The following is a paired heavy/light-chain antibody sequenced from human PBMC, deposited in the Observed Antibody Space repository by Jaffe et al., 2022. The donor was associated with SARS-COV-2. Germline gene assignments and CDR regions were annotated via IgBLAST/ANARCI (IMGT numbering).Light chain of an antibody. CDR1: QTVDIF. V-gene: IGKV3-11*01. CDR2: DAS. CDR3: QQRASWPLT. J-gene: IGKJ4*01. Sequence: TVLTQSPATLSLSPGEGATLSCRASQTVDIFLSWYQQKPGQAPRLLIYDASNRATGVPARFSGSGSGTKFTLAISSLEPEDFAVYYCQQRASWPLTFGGGTKLEIK.
Heavy chain of an antibody. V-gene: IGHV1-24*01. Sequence: QVQLLQSGTEVKEPGASVKVSCKVTGYTVADLSMHWVRQAPGKGVEWVGGFDPEDGEAMNPQKFQGRVTMTEDTSTHTVFMELKNLQSEDTAVYYCTTGQRGLVTVVAATPPFDIWGQGTMVVVSS. CDR2: FDPEDGEA. J-gene: IGHJ3*02. CDR1: GYTVADLS. D-gene: IGHD2-15*01. CDR3: TTGQRGLVTVVAATPPFDI.